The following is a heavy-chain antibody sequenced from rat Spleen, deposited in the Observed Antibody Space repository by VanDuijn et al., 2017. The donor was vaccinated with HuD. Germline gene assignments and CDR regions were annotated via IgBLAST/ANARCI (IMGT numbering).Heavy chain of an antibody. CDR1: GFTFTDYY. J-gene: IGHJ3*01. V-gene: IGHV5-7*01. CDR3: ARHDLPGYNWFAY. CDR2: ISYDSSRS. D-gene: IGHD1-4*01. Sequence: EVQLVESGGGLVQPGRSLKLSCAASGFTFTDYYMAWVRQAPPKGLEWVATISYDSSRSYYRDSVKGRFTISREDATITLYLQMDSRRSEDTAPNYVARHDLPGYNWFAYWGQGTLVTVSS.